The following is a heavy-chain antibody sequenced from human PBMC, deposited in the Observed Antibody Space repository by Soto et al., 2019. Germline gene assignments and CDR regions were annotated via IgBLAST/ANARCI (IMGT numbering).Heavy chain of an antibody. Sequence: QITLKESGPTLVKPTQTLTLTCTFSGFSLSTRAVGVGWIRQPPGKALEWLAFTYWDDNDHYSPSLKSRLTLTKDTSKNQVVLTLTNTDPVDTATYYCAHGSGWLFDYWSQGTLVNVSS. CDR2: TYWDDND. D-gene: IGHD6-19*01. CDR3: AHGSGWLFDY. CDR1: GFSLSTRAVG. J-gene: IGHJ4*02. V-gene: IGHV2-5*02.